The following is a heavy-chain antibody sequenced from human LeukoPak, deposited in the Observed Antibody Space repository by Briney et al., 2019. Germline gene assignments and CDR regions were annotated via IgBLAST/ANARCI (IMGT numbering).Heavy chain of an antibody. D-gene: IGHD6-19*01. J-gene: IGHJ6*03. CDR3: ARDQVTAYSSGWYLLGTSYYYYMDV. CDR1: GYTFTSYD. V-gene: IGHV1-18*01. Sequence: ASVKVSCKASGYTFTSYDISWVRQAPGQGLEWMGWISAYNGNTNYAQKLQGRVTMTTDTSTSTAYMELRSLRSDDTAVYYCARDQVTAYSSGWYLLGTSYYYYMDVWGKGTTVTISS. CDR2: ISAYNGNT.